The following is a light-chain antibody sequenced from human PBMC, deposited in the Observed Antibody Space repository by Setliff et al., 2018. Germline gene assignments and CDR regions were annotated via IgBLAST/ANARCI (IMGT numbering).Light chain of an antibody. V-gene: IGLV2-8*01. CDR2: EVS. CDR3: SSYEGSNNEV. J-gene: IGLJ1*01. Sequence: QSALAPPPSASGSPGQSVTISCTGTGSDVSGYNYVSWYQQHPGKAPKLVIYEVSKRPSGVPDRFSGSKSGNTASLTVSGLQAEDEADYYCSSYEGSNNEVFGTGTKVTVL. CDR1: GSDVSGYNY.